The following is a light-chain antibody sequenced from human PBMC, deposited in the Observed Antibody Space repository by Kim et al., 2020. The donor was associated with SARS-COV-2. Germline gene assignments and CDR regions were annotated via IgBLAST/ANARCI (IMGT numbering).Light chain of an antibody. V-gene: IGKV3-11*01. CDR1: QSVGDF. CDR2: DVS. CDR3: QRSSWPIT. Sequence: SLSPGEGATLSCRASQSVGDFLAWYQQRPGQAPRLLIYDVSKRATGIPTRFMGSGSGTDFTLTVSTLEPEDFALYYCQRSSWPITFGQATRLEIK. J-gene: IGKJ5*01.